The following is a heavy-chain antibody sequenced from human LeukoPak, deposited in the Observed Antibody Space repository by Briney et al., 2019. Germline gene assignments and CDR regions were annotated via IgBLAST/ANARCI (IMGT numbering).Heavy chain of an antibody. V-gene: IGHV3-30*04. CDR2: ISYDGSNK. CDR1: GFTFSSYA. CDR3: AREDSGVAAGIFPFDY. Sequence: GGSLRLSCAASGFTFSSYAMHWVRQAPGKGLEWVAVISYDGSNKYYADSVKGRFTISRDNSKNTLYLQMNSLRAEDTAVYYCAREDSGVAAGIFPFDYWGQGTLVTVSS. D-gene: IGHD6-13*01. J-gene: IGHJ4*02.